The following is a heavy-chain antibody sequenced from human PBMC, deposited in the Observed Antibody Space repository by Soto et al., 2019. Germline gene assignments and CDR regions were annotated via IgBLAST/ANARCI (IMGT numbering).Heavy chain of an antibody. CDR3: AKDKVVPAAIHYYYYYMDV. V-gene: IGHV3-23*01. Sequence: EVQLLESGGGLVQPGGSLRLSCAASGFTFSSYAMSWVRQAPGKGLEWVSAISGSGGSTYYADSVKGRFTLSRDNSKNTLYLQMNSLRAEDTSVYYCAKDKVVPAAIHYYYYYMDVWGKGTTVTVSS. D-gene: IGHD2-2*01. J-gene: IGHJ6*03. CDR1: GFTFSSYA. CDR2: ISGSGGST.